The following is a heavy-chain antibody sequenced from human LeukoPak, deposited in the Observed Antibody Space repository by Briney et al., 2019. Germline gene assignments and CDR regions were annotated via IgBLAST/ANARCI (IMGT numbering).Heavy chain of an antibody. V-gene: IGHV1-3*01. CDR3: AREAYYDFWSGRLIDY. Sequence: ASVKVSCKASGYTFTSYAMHWVRQAPGQRLEWMGWINAGNGNTKYSQKFQGRVTITRDTSVSTAYMELSSLGSEDTAVYYCAREAYYDFWSGRLIDYWGQGTLVTVSS. CDR1: GYTFTSYA. J-gene: IGHJ4*02. CDR2: INAGNGNT. D-gene: IGHD3-3*01.